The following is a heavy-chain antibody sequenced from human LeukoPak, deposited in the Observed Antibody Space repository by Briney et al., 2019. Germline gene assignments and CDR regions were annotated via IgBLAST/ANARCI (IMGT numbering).Heavy chain of an antibody. D-gene: IGHD6-19*01. V-gene: IGHV3-11*04. Sequence: PGGSLRLSCVGSGFSISNYWMSWIRQAPGKGLEWLSYITSSGTTIYYADSVKGRFTISRDNAKNSLYLQMNSLRAEDTAVYYCAKGFRQWLDEIGYMDVWGKGTTVTVSS. CDR1: GFSISNYW. CDR2: ITSSGTTI. J-gene: IGHJ6*03. CDR3: AKGFRQWLDEIGYMDV.